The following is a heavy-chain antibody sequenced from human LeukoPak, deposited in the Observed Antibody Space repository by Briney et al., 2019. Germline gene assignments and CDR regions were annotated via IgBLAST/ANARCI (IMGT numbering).Heavy chain of an antibody. V-gene: IGHV3-53*01. D-gene: IGHD2-21*01. CDR2: SYSGGSS. CDR1: GFTINNNY. CDR3: ASILGTTDAFDI. J-gene: IGHJ3*02. Sequence: PGGSLRLSCAASGFTINNNYMTWVRQAPGKGLEWVSVSYSGGSSYYADSVKGRFTMSRDSSKNTVNLQMNILTVEDTAVYYCASILGTTDAFDIWGQGTMVTVSS.